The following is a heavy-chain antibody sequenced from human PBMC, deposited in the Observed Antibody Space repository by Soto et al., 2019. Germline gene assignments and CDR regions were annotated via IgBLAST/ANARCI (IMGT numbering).Heavy chain of an antibody. CDR3: ARGPSYDSSGYYEDWYFDL. CDR1: GYTFTSYG. Sequence: ASVKVSCKASGYTFTSYGISWVRQAPGQGLEWMGWISAYNGNTNYAQKLQGRVTMTTDTSTSTAYMELRSLRSDDTAVYYCARGPSYDSSGYYEDWYFDLWGRGTLVTVSS. D-gene: IGHD3-22*01. V-gene: IGHV1-18*01. CDR2: ISAYNGNT. J-gene: IGHJ2*01.